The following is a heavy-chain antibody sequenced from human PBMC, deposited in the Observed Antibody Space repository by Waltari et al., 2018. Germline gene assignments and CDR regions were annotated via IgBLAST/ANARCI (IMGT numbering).Heavy chain of an antibody. D-gene: IGHD3-16*02. CDR2: IKQDGSEK. J-gene: IGHJ3*02. V-gene: IGHV3-7*01. CDR1: GFTFSSYW. Sequence: EVQLVESGGGLVQPGGSLRLSCAASGFTFSSYWMSWVRQAPGKGLEWVANIKQDGSEKYYVDSVKGRFTISRDNAKNSLYLQMNSLRAEDTAVYYCASPYYIWGSYRSKRWDAFDIWGQGTMVTVSS. CDR3: ASPYYIWGSYRSKRWDAFDI.